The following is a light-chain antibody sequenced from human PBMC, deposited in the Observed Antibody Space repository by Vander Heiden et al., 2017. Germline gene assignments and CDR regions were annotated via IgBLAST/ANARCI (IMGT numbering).Light chain of an antibody. CDR1: QDISNY. Sequence: DIQMTQSPFSLSASVGDRVTITCQASQDISNYLNWYQQKPGKAPKLLIYDASNFETGVPSRFSGSGSGTDFTFTISSLQPEDIATYYCQQYDNLPLTFGGGTKVEIK. CDR3: QQYDNLPLT. J-gene: IGKJ4*01. CDR2: DAS. V-gene: IGKV1-33*01.